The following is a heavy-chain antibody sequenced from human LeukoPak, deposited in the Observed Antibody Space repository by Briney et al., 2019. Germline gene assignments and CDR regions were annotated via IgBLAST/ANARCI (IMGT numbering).Heavy chain of an antibody. Sequence: GGSLRLSCAASGFTFDDYAMHWVRQAPGKGLEWVSDISWNSGSIGYADSVKGRFTISRDNAKNSLYLQMNSLRAEDTALYYCAKDLLRAYYYGMDVWGQGTTVTVSS. CDR1: GFTFDDYA. D-gene: IGHD3-9*01. V-gene: IGHV3-9*01. CDR3: AKDLLRAYYYGMDV. J-gene: IGHJ6*02. CDR2: ISWNSGSI.